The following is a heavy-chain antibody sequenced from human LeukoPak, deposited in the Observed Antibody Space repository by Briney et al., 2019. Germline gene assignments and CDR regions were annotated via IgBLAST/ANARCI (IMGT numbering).Heavy chain of an antibody. D-gene: IGHD5-18*01. CDR3: TTAAGYNYGQY. V-gene: IGHV3-53*01. CDR2: LYIGGNT. J-gene: IGHJ4*02. CDR1: GLTVSSNY. Sequence: GGSLRLSCAASGLTVSSNYMNWLRQAPGKGLEWVSALYIGGNTYYADSVRGRFTISRDNSKNTLYLQMNSLRAEDTAIYYCTTAAGYNYGQYWGQGTLVTVSS.